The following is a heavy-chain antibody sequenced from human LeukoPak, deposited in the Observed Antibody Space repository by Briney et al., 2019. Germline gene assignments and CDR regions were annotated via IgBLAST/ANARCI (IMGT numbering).Heavy chain of an antibody. CDR2: FSGTSTN. Sequence: PGGSLRVSCAASGFTFSSYAMSWVRQAPGKGLEWVSTFSGTSTNSYADAVKGRVTISRDNSKNTLYLQMNSLRAEDTAVYYCAKLKQWQPQRYFFEYWGQGALVTVAS. J-gene: IGHJ4*02. V-gene: IGHV3-23*01. CDR3: AKLKQWQPQRYFFEY. D-gene: IGHD6-19*01. CDR1: GFTFSSYA.